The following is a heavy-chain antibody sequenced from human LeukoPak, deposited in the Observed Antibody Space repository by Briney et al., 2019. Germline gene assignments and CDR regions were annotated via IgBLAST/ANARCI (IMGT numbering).Heavy chain of an antibody. CDR3: ARNIVFAFDI. CDR2: IYNDGST. D-gene: IGHD2/OR15-2a*01. J-gene: IGHJ3*02. Sequence: PGVSLRLSCAASGLTVSSSYMSWVRQAPGKGLEWVSIIYNDGSTYYADSMKGRFTISRDNSKNTLYLQVNSLRAEDTAMYYCARNIVFAFDIWGQGTMVTVSS. CDR1: GLTVSSSY. V-gene: IGHV3-53*01.